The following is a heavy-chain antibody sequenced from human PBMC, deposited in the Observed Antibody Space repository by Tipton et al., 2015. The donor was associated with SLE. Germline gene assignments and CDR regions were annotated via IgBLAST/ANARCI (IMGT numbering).Heavy chain of an antibody. Sequence: TLSLTCAVYGGSFSGYYWSWIRQPPGKGLEWIGEINHSGSTNYNPSLKSRVTISVDTSKNQFSLKLSSVTAADTAVYYCARGGVAAAGITHYWGQGTPVTVSS. D-gene: IGHD6-13*01. CDR1: GGSFSGYY. CDR3: ARGGVAAAGITHY. V-gene: IGHV4-34*01. CDR2: INHSGST. J-gene: IGHJ4*02.